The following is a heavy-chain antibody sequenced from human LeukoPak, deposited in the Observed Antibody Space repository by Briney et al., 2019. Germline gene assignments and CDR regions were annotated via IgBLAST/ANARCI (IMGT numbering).Heavy chain of an antibody. D-gene: IGHD2-2*01. Sequence: EPSETLSLTCTVSGGSISSYYWSWIRQPPGKGLEWIGYIYYSGSTNYNPSLKSRVTISVDTSKNQFSLKLSSVTAADTAVYYCARQVVVPAAFTNWFDPWGQGTLVTVSS. J-gene: IGHJ5*02. CDR2: IYYSGST. V-gene: IGHV4-59*08. CDR1: GGSISSYY. CDR3: ARQVVVPAAFTNWFDP.